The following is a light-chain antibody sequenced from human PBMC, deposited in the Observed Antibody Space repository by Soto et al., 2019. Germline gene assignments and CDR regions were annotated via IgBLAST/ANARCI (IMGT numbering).Light chain of an antibody. CDR2: GAS. CDR1: QSVTSGY. J-gene: IGKJ1*01. CDR3: HHFGSLPET. Sequence: EIVLTQSPGTLSLSPGERATLSCRASQSVTSGYLAWYQQKPGQAPRLLIFGASSRVTGTPDRFIGSGSGTDFTLTISRLEPEDFAVYYCHHFGSLPETFGQGTNVE. V-gene: IGKV3-20*01.